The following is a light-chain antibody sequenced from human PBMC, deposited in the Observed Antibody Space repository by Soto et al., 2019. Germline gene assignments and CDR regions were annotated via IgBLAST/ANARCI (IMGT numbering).Light chain of an antibody. Sequence: ASQTISSWLAWYTTTTGKATKIMIYKAYTLKSGVPSRLSGSGSGTEFTLPICRLQPDEGATDYGQHSNSYPEAFGQGTKVDI. CDR2: KAY. CDR3: QHSNSYPEA. V-gene: IGKV1-5*03. J-gene: IGKJ1*01. CDR1: QTISSW.